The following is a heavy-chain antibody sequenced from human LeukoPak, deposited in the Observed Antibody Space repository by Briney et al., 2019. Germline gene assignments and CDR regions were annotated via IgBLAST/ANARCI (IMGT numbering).Heavy chain of an antibody. CDR2: INPNSGGT. V-gene: IGHV1-2*02. CDR1: GYTFTGYY. J-gene: IGHJ6*02. D-gene: IGHD1-26*01. Sequence: ASVNVSCKASGYTFTGYYMHWVRQAPGQGLEWMGWINPNSGGTNYAQKFQGRVTMTSDTSISTAYMELSRLRSDDTAVYYCARVSGSGSYEGGYYYYGMDVWGQGTTVTVSS. CDR3: ARVSGSGSYEGGYYYYGMDV.